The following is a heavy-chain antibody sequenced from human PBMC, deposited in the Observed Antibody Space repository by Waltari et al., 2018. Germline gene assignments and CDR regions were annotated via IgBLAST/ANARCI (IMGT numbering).Heavy chain of an antibody. CDR1: GGSISRSSYY. J-gene: IGHJ3*02. CDR3: ARDSYGDYCSFDI. D-gene: IGHD4-17*01. CDR2: IYYSGST. Sequence: QLQLQESGPGLVKPSETLSLTCTVSGGSISRSSYYWGWIRQPPGKGLEWIGSIYYSGSTYYNPSLKSRVTISVDTSKNQFSLKLSSVTAADTAVYYCARDSYGDYCSFDIWGQGTMVTVSS. V-gene: IGHV4-39*07.